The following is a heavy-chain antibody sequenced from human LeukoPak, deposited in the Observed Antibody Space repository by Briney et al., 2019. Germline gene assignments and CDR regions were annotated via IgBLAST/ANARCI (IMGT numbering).Heavy chain of an antibody. V-gene: IGHV3-7*01. CDR2: IKQDGSEK. D-gene: IGHD4-17*01. J-gene: IGHJ6*03. CDR3: ARGGPTVTNYYYYYMDV. Sequence: GGSLRLSCAASGFTFSSYWMSWVRQAPGKGLEWVANIKQDGSEKYYVDSVKGRFTISRDNAKNSLYLQMNSLRAEDTAVYYCARGGPTVTNYYYYYMDVWGKGTTVTISS. CDR1: GFTFSSYW.